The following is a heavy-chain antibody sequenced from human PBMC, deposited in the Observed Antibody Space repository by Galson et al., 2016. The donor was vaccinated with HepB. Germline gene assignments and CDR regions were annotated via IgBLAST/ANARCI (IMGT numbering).Heavy chain of an antibody. Sequence: SLRLSCAASGFTFGTYTMHWVRQAPGKGLEWVAVISYDGSNKYYADSVKGRFTISRDNSKNTLFLQMNSLRAEDTAVYYCARDRGLGIFRWYFDLWGRGTLVTVSS. D-gene: IGHD7-27*01. CDR1: GFTFGTYT. J-gene: IGHJ2*01. CDR3: ARDRGLGIFRWYFDL. CDR2: ISYDGSNK. V-gene: IGHV3-30*04.